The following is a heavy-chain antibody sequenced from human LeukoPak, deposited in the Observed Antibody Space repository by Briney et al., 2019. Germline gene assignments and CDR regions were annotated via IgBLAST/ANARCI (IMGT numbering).Heavy chain of an antibody. V-gene: IGHV1-2*02. J-gene: IGHJ4*02. Sequence: ASVKVSCKASGYTFTDCYMHWVRQAPGQGLEWMGWINPNSGGTKYAQKFRGRVTMTRDTSINTAYMELCRLTYDDTAVYYCAGLPRDNGNEPLDYWGQGTLVTVSS. D-gene: IGHD1-20*01. CDR1: GYTFTDCY. CDR2: INPNSGGT. CDR3: AGLPRDNGNEPLDY.